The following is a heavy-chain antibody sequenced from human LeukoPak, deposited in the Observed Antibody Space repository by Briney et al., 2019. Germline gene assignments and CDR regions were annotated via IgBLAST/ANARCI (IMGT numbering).Heavy chain of an antibody. J-gene: IGHJ4*02. CDR1: GFTFSSYA. V-gene: IGHV3-66*01. CDR3: ARDLAFALDYGDYTSVGF. Sequence: PGGSLRLSCAASGFTFSSYAMSWVRQAPGKGLEWVSVIYSGGSTYYADSVKGRFTISRDNSKSTLYLQMNSLRAEDTAVYYCARDLAFALDYGDYTSVGFWGQGTLVTVSS. CDR2: IYSGGST. D-gene: IGHD4-17*01.